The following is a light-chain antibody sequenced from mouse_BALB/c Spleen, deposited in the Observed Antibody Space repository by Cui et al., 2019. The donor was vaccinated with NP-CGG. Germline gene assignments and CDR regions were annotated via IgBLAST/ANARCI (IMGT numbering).Light chain of an antibody. CDR2: GTN. CDR1: TGAVTTSNY. Sequence: QALLSQESVLTPPPGETVTLTCRSSTGAVTTSNYANWVQEKPDHLFTGLIGGTNNRAPGVPARFSGSLIGDKAALTITGAQTEDEAIYFCALWYSNHWVFGGGTKLTVL. V-gene: IGLV1*01. CDR3: ALWYSNHWV. J-gene: IGLJ1*01.